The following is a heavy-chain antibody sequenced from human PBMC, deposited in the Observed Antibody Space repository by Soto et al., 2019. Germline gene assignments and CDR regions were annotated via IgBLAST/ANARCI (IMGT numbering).Heavy chain of an antibody. V-gene: IGHV1-2*04. CDR1: GYTFTGYY. CDR2: INPNSGGT. CDR3: ASFQRDGDYYFDY. Sequence: ASVKVSCKASGYTFTGYYMHWVRQAPGQGLEWMGWINPNSGGTNYAQKFQGWVTMTRDTSISTAYMKLSRLRSDDTAVYYCASFQRDGDYYFDYWGQGTLVTVSS. J-gene: IGHJ4*02.